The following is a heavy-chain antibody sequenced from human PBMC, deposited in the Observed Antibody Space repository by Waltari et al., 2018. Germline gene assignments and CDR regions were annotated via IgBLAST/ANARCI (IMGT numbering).Heavy chain of an antibody. Sequence: QVQLVESGGGVVQLGRSLRLSCSASGFNFNAYALHWVRQAPGKGLEWVALISYDGVYKYYADSVKGRFTISRDNSKNTLYLEMNSLRTEDTAVYYCAREPNNIATAGVGGYWGQGTLVTVSS. CDR1: GFNFNAYA. V-gene: IGHV3-30*01. CDR3: AREPNNIATAGVGGY. J-gene: IGHJ4*02. D-gene: IGHD6-13*01. CDR2: ISYDGVYK.